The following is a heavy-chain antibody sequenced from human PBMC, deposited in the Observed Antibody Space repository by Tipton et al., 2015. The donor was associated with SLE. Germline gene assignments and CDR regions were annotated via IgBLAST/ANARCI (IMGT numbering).Heavy chain of an antibody. D-gene: IGHD5-24*01. V-gene: IGHV4-38-2*01. CDR3: ARPVEKTTTPFDS. CDR1: GFTFSSYA. Sequence: LRLSCAASGFTFSSYAMSWVRQAPGKGLEWIGSIYYSGSTYYNPSLKSRVTISVDTSKNQFSLKLSSVTAADTAVYYCARPVEKTTTPFDSWGQGTLVTVSS. J-gene: IGHJ4*02. CDR2: IYYSGST.